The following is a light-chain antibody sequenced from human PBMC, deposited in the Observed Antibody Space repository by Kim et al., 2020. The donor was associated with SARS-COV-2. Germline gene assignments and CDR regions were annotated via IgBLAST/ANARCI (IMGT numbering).Light chain of an antibody. CDR3: QQYNNWPLT. CDR2: GAS. Sequence: VSPGERATPSCRASQSISNSLAWYQQKPGQAPRLLIYGASTRATGIPARFSGSGSGTEFTLTISSLQSEDFAVYSCQQYNNWPLTFGGGTKVDIK. J-gene: IGKJ4*01. V-gene: IGKV3-15*01. CDR1: QSISNS.